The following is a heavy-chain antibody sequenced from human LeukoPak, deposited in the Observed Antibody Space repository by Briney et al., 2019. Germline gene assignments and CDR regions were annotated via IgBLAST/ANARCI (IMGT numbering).Heavy chain of an antibody. CDR1: GFTFNKYN. D-gene: IGHD2-2*01. Sequence: GGSLRLSCAASGFTFNKYNMNWVRQAPGKGLEWVSSISSSSSYIFYADSVKGRFTISRDNAKNSLYLQMNSLGAEDTAVYYCATMPPSGAHNSLDHWGQGTLVTVSS. J-gene: IGHJ4*02. V-gene: IGHV3-21*01. CDR2: ISSSSSYI. CDR3: ATMPPSGAHNSLDH.